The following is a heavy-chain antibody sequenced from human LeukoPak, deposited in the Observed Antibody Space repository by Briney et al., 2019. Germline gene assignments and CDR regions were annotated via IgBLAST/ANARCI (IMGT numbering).Heavy chain of an antibody. CDR1: GFPFSSYA. CDR3: AKTYCSGGSCYEFDY. V-gene: IGHV3-23*01. D-gene: IGHD2-15*01. Sequence: GGSLRLSCAASGFPFSSYAMSWVRQAPGKGLEWVSDISGSGGSTYYADSVKGRFTISRDNSKNTLYLQMNRLRAEDTAVYYCAKTYCSGGSCYEFDYWGQGTLVTVSS. CDR2: ISGSGGST. J-gene: IGHJ4*02.